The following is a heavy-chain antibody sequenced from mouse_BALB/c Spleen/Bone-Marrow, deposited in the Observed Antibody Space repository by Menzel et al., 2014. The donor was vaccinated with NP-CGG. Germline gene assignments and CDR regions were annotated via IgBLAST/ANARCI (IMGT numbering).Heavy chain of an antibody. Sequence: DVQLQESGGDLVKPGGSLKLSCAASGFTFSNYGMSWVRQTPDKRLEWVATISSGGSYTYFPDSVKGRFTISRDNAKNPLYLQMNSLKSEDAAMYYCARLTPDYAMDYWGQGTSVTVSS. D-gene: IGHD1-3*01. CDR3: ARLTPDYAMDY. J-gene: IGHJ4*01. V-gene: IGHV5-6*01. CDR1: GFTFSNYG. CDR2: ISSGGSYT.